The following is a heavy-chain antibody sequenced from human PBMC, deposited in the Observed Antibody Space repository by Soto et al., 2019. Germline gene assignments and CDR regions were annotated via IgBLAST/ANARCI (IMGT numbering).Heavy chain of an antibody. J-gene: IGHJ3*01. CDR2: ISNDGSDK. D-gene: IGHD6-13*01. Sequence: QVQLVESGGGVVQPGTSLRLSCAASGFTFNNDGMHWVRQAPGTGLEWVAAISNDGSDKYYADSVKGRLTISRDNSKNTLYLQMDSLRAEDTAVYYCAKDQGIAASHGIDWGQGTMVTVSS. CDR1: GFTFNNDG. CDR3: AKDQGIAASHGID. V-gene: IGHV3-30*18.